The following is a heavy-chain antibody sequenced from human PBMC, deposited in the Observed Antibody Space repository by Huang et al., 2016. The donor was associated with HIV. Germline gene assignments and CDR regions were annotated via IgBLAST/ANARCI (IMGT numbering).Heavy chain of an antibody. V-gene: IGHV3-7*01. CDR2: RKKDGMEK. CDR1: GFNFSAYW. CDR3: ARGGIYYDVLTGRHYYYNGLDV. Sequence: EVHLVESGGDLVQPGGSLRLSCVASGFNFSAYWMSWVRQAPGKGRGWLAKRKKDGMEKNYGECVKGRFTIPRDNAKNSVYLQLTSLRAEDTAVYYCARGGIYYDVLTGRHYYYNGLDVWGQGTTVTVSS. J-gene: IGHJ6*02. D-gene: IGHD3-9*01.